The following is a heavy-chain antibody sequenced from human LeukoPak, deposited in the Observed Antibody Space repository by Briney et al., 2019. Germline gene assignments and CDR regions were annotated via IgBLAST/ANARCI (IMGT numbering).Heavy chain of an antibody. D-gene: IGHD3-9*01. V-gene: IGHV4-34*01. Sequence: SETLSLTCAVYGGSFSGYYWSWVRQPPGKGLEWIGEINHSGSTNYNPSLKSRVTISVDTSKNQFSLKLSSVTAADTAVYYCASGLRYFDWLFHDAFDIWGQGTMVTVSS. CDR2: INHSGST. CDR1: GGSFSGYY. J-gene: IGHJ3*02. CDR3: ASGLRYFDWLFHDAFDI.